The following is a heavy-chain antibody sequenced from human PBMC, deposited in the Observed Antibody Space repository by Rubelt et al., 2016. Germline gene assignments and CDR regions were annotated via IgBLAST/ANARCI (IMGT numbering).Heavy chain of an antibody. D-gene: IGHD3-3*01. Sequence: QVQLVQSGAEVKKPGASVKVSCKASGYTFTSYYMHWVRQAPGQGLEWMGIINPSGGSTSYGRTSKGKVTMTRDTATGTCDMELSSLRSEETAVYYCARSPRYDFEDNWFDPWGQGTLVTVSS. J-gene: IGHJ5*02. CDR3: ARSPRYDFEDNWFDP. V-gene: IGHV1-46*01. CDR1: GYTFTSYY. CDR2: INPSGGST.